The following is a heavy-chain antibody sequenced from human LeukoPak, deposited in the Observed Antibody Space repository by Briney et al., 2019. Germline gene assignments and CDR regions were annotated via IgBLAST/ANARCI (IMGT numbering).Heavy chain of an antibody. J-gene: IGHJ3*02. V-gene: IGHV1-58*02. CDR3: AAGSGYDDAFDI. CDR2: IVVGSGNT. CDR1: GFIFTSSA. Sequence: TSVKFSCKASGFIFTSSAMQWVRQARGQRLEWIGWIVVGSGNTNYAQKFQERVTITRDMSTSTAYMELSSLRSEDTAVYYCAAGSGYDDAFDIWGQGTMVTVSS. D-gene: IGHD3-22*01.